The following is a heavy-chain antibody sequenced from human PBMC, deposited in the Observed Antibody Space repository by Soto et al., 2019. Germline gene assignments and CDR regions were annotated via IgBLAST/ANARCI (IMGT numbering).Heavy chain of an antibody. Sequence: GASVKVSCKASGYTFTSYAMHWVRQAPGQRLEWMGWINAGNGNTKYSQKFQGRVTITRDTSASTAYMELSSLRSEDTAVYCCARSGSSQYYDILTGYGFDPWGQGTLVTVSS. CDR2: INAGNGNT. D-gene: IGHD3-9*01. J-gene: IGHJ5*02. CDR1: GYTFTSYA. V-gene: IGHV1-3*01. CDR3: ARSGSSQYYDILTGYGFDP.